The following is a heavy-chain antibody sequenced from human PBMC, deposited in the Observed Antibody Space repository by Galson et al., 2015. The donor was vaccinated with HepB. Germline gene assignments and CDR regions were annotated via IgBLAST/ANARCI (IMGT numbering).Heavy chain of an antibody. CDR2: IFWEGDQ. CDR3: AHMDLGLTSFAY. J-gene: IGHJ4*02. D-gene: IGHD3/OR15-3a*01. Sequence: PALVKPTQTLTLTCTFSGFSLNSRGVGVGWIRQPPGKALEWLARIFWEGDQRYTPLLKSRLSVTTDTSKNQVVLKLTSVDPVDTATYYCAHMDLGLTSFAYWGQGTLVTVSS. CDR1: GFSLNSRGVG. V-gene: IGHV2-5*02.